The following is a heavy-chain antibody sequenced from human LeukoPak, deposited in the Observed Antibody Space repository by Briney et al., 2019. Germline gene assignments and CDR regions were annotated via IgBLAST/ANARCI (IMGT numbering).Heavy chain of an antibody. D-gene: IGHD3-22*01. CDR3: AKEPNSWDYDSSGSFDY. V-gene: IGHV3-30*18. CDR1: GFTFSNYN. J-gene: IGHJ4*02. Sequence: QPGGSLRLSCAASGFTFSNYNMNWVRQAPGKGLEWVAVISYDGSNKYYADSVKGRFTISRDNSKNTLYLQMNSLRAEDTAVYYCAKEPNSWDYDSSGSFDYWGQGTLVTVSS. CDR2: ISYDGSNK.